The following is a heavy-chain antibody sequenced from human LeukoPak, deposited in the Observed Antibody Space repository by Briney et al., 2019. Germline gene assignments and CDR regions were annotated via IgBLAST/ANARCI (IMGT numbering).Heavy chain of an antibody. V-gene: IGHV1-8*01. CDR1: GYTFTSHD. D-gene: IGHD1-26*01. Sequence: GASVKVSCKASGYTFTSHDINWVRQATGQGLEWMGWMNPDSGNTGYAQKFQGRVSMIRNTSTSTAYLELSRLRYEDTAVYYCTRASGGPIWGQGTPVTVSS. CDR2: MNPDSGNT. J-gene: IGHJ4*02. CDR3: TRASGGPI.